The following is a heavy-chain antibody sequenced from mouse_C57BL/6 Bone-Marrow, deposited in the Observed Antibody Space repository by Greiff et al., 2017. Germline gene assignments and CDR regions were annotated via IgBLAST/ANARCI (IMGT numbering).Heavy chain of an antibody. CDR3: TACITTVVATEAMDY. Sequence: VQLQQSGAELVRPGASVKLSCTASGFHITDDYMHWVKQRPEQGLEWIGWIDPENGDTEYASKFQGKATITADTSSTTAYLQLSSLTSEDTAVYYCTACITTVVATEAMDYWGQGTSVTVSS. CDR2: IDPENGDT. CDR1: GFHITDDY. J-gene: IGHJ4*01. D-gene: IGHD1-1*01. V-gene: IGHV14-4*01.